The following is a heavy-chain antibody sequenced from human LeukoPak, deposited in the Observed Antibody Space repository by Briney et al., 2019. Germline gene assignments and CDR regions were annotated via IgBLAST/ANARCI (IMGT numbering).Heavy chain of an antibody. Sequence: GASVKVSCKASGYTFTSYGISWVRQAPGQGLEWMGGIIPIFGTANYAQKFQGRVTITADESTSTAYMELSSLRSEDAAVYYCARLEYYDNYWGQGTLVTASS. CDR2: IIPIFGTA. D-gene: IGHD2/OR15-2a*01. CDR3: ARLEYYDNY. J-gene: IGHJ4*02. CDR1: GYTFTSYG. V-gene: IGHV1-69*13.